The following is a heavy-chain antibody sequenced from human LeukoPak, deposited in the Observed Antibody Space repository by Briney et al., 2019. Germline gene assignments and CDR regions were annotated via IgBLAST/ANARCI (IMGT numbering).Heavy chain of an antibody. V-gene: IGHV4-39*01. Sequence: SETLSLTCTVSGGSISSSSYYWGWIRQPPGKGLEWIGSIYYSGSTYYNPSLKSRVTISVDTSKNQFSLKLSSVTAADMAVYYCASRYYYGSGTRWEEDAFDIWGQGTMVTVSS. CDR1: GGSISSSSYY. CDR2: IYYSGST. J-gene: IGHJ3*02. D-gene: IGHD3-10*01. CDR3: ASRYYYGSGTRWEEDAFDI.